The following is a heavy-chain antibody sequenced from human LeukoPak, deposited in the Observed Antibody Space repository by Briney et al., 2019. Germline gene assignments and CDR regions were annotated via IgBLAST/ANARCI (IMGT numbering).Heavy chain of an antibody. CDR3: ARDSQIVPAAAGAFDI. J-gene: IGHJ3*02. CDR2: INPSGGST. V-gene: IGHV1-46*03. D-gene: IGHD2-2*01. CDR1: GYTFTSYC. Sequence: GASVKVSCKASGYTFTSYCMHWVRQAPGQGLEWMGIINPSGGSTSYAQKFQGRVTMTRDTSTSTVYMELSSLRSEDTAVYYCARDSQIVPAAAGAFDIWGQGTMVTVSS.